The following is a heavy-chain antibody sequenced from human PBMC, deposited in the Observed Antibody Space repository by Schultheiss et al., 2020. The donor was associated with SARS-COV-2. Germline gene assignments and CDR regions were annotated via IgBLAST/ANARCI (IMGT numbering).Heavy chain of an antibody. V-gene: IGHV4-4*07. CDR2: IYSSGTT. CDR1: GGSMTDFY. CDR3: ARGFYYDTSAFDY. D-gene: IGHD3-22*01. Sequence: SQTLSLTCSVSGGSMTDFYWNWIRQPAGKGLEWIGRIYSSGTTNYNPSLDSRVTMSVDTSKNQFSLKLSSVTAADTAVYYCARGFYYDTSAFDYWGQGTLVTVSS. J-gene: IGHJ4*02.